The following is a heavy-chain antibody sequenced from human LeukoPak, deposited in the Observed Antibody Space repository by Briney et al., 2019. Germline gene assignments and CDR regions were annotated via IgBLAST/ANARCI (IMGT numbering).Heavy chain of an antibody. CDR2: IYYSGNT. Sequence: KASETLSLTCTVSGGSISPVSGGSISSYYWTWIRQPPGKGLEWIGSIYYSGNTYYNPSLKSRVTISIDTSKNQFSLKLTSVTAADTAVYYCARDMSWSGWYALDSWGQGILVTVSS. CDR3: ARDMSWSGWYALDS. D-gene: IGHD6-19*01. J-gene: IGHJ4*02. CDR1: GGSISPVSGGSISSYY. V-gene: IGHV4-39*07.